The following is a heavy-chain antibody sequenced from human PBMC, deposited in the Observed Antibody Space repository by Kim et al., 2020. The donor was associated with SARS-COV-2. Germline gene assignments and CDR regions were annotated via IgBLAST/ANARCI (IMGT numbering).Heavy chain of an antibody. J-gene: IGHJ6*02. CDR3: ARDYHDILTGYYLDYYYGIDV. D-gene: IGHD3-9*01. CDR2: ISSSSTI. Sequence: GGSLRLSCAASGFTFTSYSMNWVRQAPGKGLEWVSYISSSSTIYYADSVKGRFTISRDNAKNSLYLQMNSLRAEDTAVYYCARDYHDILTGYYLDYYYGIDVWGQGTTVTVSS. V-gene: IGHV3-48*04. CDR1: GFTFTSYS.